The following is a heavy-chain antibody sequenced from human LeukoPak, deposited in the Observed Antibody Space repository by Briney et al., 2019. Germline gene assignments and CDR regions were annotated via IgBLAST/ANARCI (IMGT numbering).Heavy chain of an antibody. V-gene: IGHV4-61*02. CDR1: GGSISSGSYY. CDR3: ARDLYCSSTSCPSNNWFDP. CDR2: IYTRGST. Sequence: SETLSLTCTASGGSISSGSYYWSWIRQPAGKGLEWIGRIYTRGSTNYNPSLKSRVTISVDTSKNQFSLNLSSVTAADTAVYYCARDLYCSSTSCPSNNWFDPWGQGTLVTVSS. D-gene: IGHD2-2*01. J-gene: IGHJ5*02.